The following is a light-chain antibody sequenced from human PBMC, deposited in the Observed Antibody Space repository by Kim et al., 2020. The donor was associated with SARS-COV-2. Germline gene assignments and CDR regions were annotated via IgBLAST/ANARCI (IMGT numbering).Light chain of an antibody. CDR3: SSYVGTNIYV. CDR2: EVS. Sequence: GQSVTISCTGTSSDVGGYNYVSWYQHHPGKAPKLIIYEVSLRPFGVPDRFSGSKSGNTASLTVSGLQAEDEADYYCSSYVGTNIYVFGTGTKVTVL. J-gene: IGLJ1*01. V-gene: IGLV2-8*01. CDR1: SSDVGGYNY.